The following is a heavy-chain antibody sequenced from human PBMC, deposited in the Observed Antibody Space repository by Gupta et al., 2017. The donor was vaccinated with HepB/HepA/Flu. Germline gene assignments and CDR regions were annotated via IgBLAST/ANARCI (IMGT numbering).Heavy chain of an antibody. CDR2: VWYDGSNK. Sequence: QVQLVESGGGVVQPGRSLRLSCAASGFTFSSYGMHWVRQAPGKGPEWVEIVWYDGSNKYYADSVKGRFTISRDNSKITLYLQMNSLRAEDTAVYYCARDFSGNYYSSGSPLYYFDYWGQGTLVTVSS. CDR3: ARDFSGNYYSSGSPLYYFDY. D-gene: IGHD3-10*01. V-gene: IGHV3-33*01. CDR1: GFTFSSYG. J-gene: IGHJ4*02.